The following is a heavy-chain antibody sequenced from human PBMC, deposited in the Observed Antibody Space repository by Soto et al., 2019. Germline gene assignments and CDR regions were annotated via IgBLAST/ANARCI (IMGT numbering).Heavy chain of an antibody. Sequence: GGTNYAQKFQGWVTMTRDTSISTAYMELSRLRSDDTAVYYCARDPFIDSGSYLRPTGSFDYWGQGTLVTVSS. D-gene: IGHD1-26*01. CDR2: GGT. CDR3: ARDPFIDSGSYLRPTGSFDY. V-gene: IGHV1-2*04. J-gene: IGHJ4*02.